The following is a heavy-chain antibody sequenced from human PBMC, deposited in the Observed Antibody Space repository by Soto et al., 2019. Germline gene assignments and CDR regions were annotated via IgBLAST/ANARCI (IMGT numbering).Heavy chain of an antibody. CDR1: GVSISRYY. CDR2: IYDSGST. J-gene: IGHJ4*02. V-gene: IGHV4-59*01. CDR3: AAPPRY. D-gene: IGHD6-6*01. Sequence: SETLSLTCTVSGVSISRYYWSWIRQPPGKGLEWIGYIYDSGSTNYNPSLKSRVTISVDTSKNQFSLKLTSVTAADTAVYYCAAPPRYWGQGTLVTVSS.